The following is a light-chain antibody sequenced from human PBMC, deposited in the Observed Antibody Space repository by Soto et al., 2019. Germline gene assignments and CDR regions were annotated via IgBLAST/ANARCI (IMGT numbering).Light chain of an antibody. J-gene: IGLJ2*01. V-gene: IGLV1-40*01. CDR3: LSFDSSLSVV. Sequence: QSVLTQPPSVSGAPGQRVTISCTGSSSNIGAGYDVHWYQQLPGSAPKLLIYGNTNRPSGVPDRFSGSKSGTSASLAITGIQAEDEADYYCLSFDSSLSVVFGGGTKLTVL. CDR2: GNT. CDR1: SSNIGAGYD.